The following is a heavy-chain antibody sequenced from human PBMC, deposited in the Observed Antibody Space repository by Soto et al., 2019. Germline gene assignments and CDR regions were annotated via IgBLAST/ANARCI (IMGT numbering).Heavy chain of an antibody. V-gene: IGHV3-23*01. J-gene: IGHJ4*02. CDR3: AKALYSSSWYWDY. Sequence: PGGSLRLSCAASGFTFSSYAMSWVRQAPGKGLEWVSAISGSGGSTYYADSVKGRFTISRDNSKNTLYLQMNSLRAEDTAVYYGAKALYSSSWYWDYWGQGTLVTVSS. CDR2: ISGSGGST. D-gene: IGHD6-13*01. CDR1: GFTFSSYA.